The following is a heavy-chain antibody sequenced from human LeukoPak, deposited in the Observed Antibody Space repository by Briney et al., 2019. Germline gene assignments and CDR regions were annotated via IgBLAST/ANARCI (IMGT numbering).Heavy chain of an antibody. D-gene: IGHD1-26*01. J-gene: IGHJ5*02. CDR2: ISAYNGNT. CDR3: ARDRLGIVGATSWFDP. CDR1: SYTFTSYG. Sequence: ASVKVSCKASSYTFTSYGISWVRQAPGQGLEWMGWISAYNGNTNYAQKLQGRVTMTTDTSTSTAYMELRSLRSDDTAVYYCARDRLGIVGATSWFDPWGQGTLVTVSS. V-gene: IGHV1-18*01.